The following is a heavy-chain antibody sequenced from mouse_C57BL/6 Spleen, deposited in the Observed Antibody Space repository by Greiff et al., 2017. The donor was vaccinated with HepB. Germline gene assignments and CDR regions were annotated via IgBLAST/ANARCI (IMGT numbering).Heavy chain of an antibody. Sequence: VQLQQPGAELVMPGASVKLSCKASGYTFTSYWMHWVKQRPGQGLEWIGEIDPSDSYTNYNQKFKGKSTLTVDKSSSTAYMQLSSLTSEDSAVYYCARKGLGDGYYQAWFAYWGQGTLVTVSA. D-gene: IGHD2-3*01. V-gene: IGHV1-69*01. J-gene: IGHJ3*01. CDR1: GYTFTSYW. CDR3: ARKGLGDGYYQAWFAY. CDR2: IDPSDSYT.